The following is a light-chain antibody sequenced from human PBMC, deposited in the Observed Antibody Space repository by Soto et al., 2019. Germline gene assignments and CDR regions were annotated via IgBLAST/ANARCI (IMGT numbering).Light chain of an antibody. CDR1: QSVSSSS. V-gene: IGKV3-20*01. J-gene: IGKJ1*01. CDR2: DTS. Sequence: GLTKSGGAPSWARVEISVLSGWASQSVSSSSVAWYQQKPGQAPRLLIYDTSSRATGIPDRFSGSGSGTDITVSFGGSELVHFRVSYFPVYGSAWAFRQGTKVDI. CDR3: PVYGSAWA.